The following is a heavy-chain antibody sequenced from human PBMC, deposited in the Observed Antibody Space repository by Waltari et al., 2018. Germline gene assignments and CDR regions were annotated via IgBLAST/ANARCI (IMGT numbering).Heavy chain of an antibody. CDR3: AREPAVVVPAARRIFREDY. D-gene: IGHD2-2*01. J-gene: IGHJ4*02. CDR2: ITPNRGGT. CDR1: GYTFTGYY. Sequence: QVQLVQSGAEVKKPGASVKVSCKASGYTFTGYYMHWVRQAPGQGLEWMGWITPNRGGTNYAQSFQGGVLMTRETSISTAYMELSRLRSDDTAVYYCAREPAVVVPAARRIFREDYWGQGTLVTVSS. V-gene: IGHV1-2*02.